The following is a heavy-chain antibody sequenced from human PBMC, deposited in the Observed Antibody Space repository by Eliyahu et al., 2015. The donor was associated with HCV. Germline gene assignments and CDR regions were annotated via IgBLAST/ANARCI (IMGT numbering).Heavy chain of an antibody. CDR2: ISDSGRST. J-gene: IGHJ1*01. D-gene: IGHD3-22*01. CDR3: AKGLYYYDSDGYYVAEYFQH. Sequence: EVQLLESGGTLVQPGGSLXLSCXTXGXXFRXYAMSWVRQAPGKGLEWVAAISDSGRSTYYADSVEGRFTISRDSSKNTVDLQMNSLRVEDTAVYYCAKGLYYYDSDGYYVAEYFQHWGQGTLVTVSS. V-gene: IGHV3-23*01. CDR1: GXXFRXYA.